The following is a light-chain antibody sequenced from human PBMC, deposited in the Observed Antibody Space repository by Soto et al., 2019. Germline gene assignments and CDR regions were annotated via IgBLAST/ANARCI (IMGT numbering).Light chain of an antibody. CDR3: QQRSNWPASIT. V-gene: IGKV3D-20*02. J-gene: IGKJ5*01. CDR2: GAS. CDR1: QSVSSSW. Sequence: EIVLTQSPGTLPLSAGERATLSCRGSQSVSSSWLAWYQQKPGQAPRLLIYGASNRATGIPDRFSGSGSGTDFTLAISRLEPEDFAVYYCQQRSNWPASITCGQGTRLEIK.